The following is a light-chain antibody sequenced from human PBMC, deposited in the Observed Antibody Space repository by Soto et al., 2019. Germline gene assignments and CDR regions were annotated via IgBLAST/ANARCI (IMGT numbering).Light chain of an antibody. CDR1: QGITNW. Sequence: DIQMTQSPSSVAASVVYIFTITCRASQGITNWLAWYQQKPGKAPKLLIYAASGLPSGVPSRFSGSGSGTDFTLTISSLQPEDFATYYCQQANSFPLTFGGGTKVDIK. CDR3: QQANSFPLT. J-gene: IGKJ4*01. CDR2: AAS. V-gene: IGKV1-12*01.